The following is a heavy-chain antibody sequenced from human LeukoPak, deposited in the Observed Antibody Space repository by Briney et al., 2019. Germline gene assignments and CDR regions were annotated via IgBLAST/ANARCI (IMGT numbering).Heavy chain of an antibody. J-gene: IGHJ3*01. CDR1: GYTFADNH. Sequence: ASVKVSCQASGYTFADNHMYWLRQAPGPGIECMGWISPNSGITNYAQKFQGRITMTGDTSISTGYMELSSLRSDDTAVYYCARELGRNAFDVWGQGTMVTVSS. V-gene: IGHV1-2*02. CDR2: ISPNSGIT. CDR3: ARELGRNAFDV. D-gene: IGHD7-27*01.